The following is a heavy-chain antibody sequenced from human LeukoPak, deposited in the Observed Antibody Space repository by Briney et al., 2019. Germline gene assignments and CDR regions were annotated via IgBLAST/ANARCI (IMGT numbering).Heavy chain of an antibody. J-gene: IGHJ4*02. CDR1: GGSISSGSYY. CDR2: IYTSGST. V-gene: IGHV4-61*09. CDR3: ARDRGKYYYDSSGYYPFDY. D-gene: IGHD3-22*01. Sequence: SETLSLTCTVSGGSISSGSYYWSWIRQPARKGLEWIGHIYTSGSTNYNPSLKSRVTISVDTSKNQFSLKLSSVTAADTAVYFCARDRGKYYYDSSGYYPFDYWGQGTLVTVSS.